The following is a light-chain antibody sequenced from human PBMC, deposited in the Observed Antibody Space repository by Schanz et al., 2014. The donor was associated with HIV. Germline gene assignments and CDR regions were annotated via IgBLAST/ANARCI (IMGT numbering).Light chain of an antibody. Sequence: QSVLTQPPSVSGAPGQRVTISCTGSSSNIEAGYDVHWYQQVPGAAPKLLIYANSNRASGVPDRFSGSKSGTSASLAITGLQAEDEADYYCQSFDSSLSGSVFGGGTKLTV. CDR1: SSNIEAGYD. CDR3: QSFDSSLSGSV. J-gene: IGLJ3*02. CDR2: ANS. V-gene: IGLV1-40*01.